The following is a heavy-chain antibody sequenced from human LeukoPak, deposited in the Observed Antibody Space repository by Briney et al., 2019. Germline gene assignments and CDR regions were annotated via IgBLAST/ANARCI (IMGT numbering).Heavy chain of an antibody. Sequence: SETLSLTCAVYDGSFSAYIWTWIRQPPGKGLDWIGEINDSGSTTYNPSLKSRVTLSVDTSKDQFSLKLTSVTAADTAVYYCARLYSRFYGLDTWGQGTTVTVSS. V-gene: IGHV4-34*01. D-gene: IGHD2-21*01. CDR2: INDSGST. CDR1: DGSFSAYI. J-gene: IGHJ6*02. CDR3: ARLYSRFYGLDT.